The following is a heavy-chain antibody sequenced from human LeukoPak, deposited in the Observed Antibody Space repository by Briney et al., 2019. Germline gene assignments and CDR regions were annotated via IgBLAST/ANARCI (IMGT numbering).Heavy chain of an antibody. D-gene: IGHD3-10*01. CDR1: GFTFSSYA. V-gene: IGHV3-33*08. CDR2: IWYDGSNK. J-gene: IGHJ4*02. CDR3: ARIMVRGVSIDY. Sequence: GGSLRLSCAASGFTFSSYAMHWVRQAPGKGLEWMAVIWYDGSNKYYADSVKGRFTISRDNSKNTLYLQMNSLRAEDTAVYYCARIMVRGVSIDYWGQGTLVTVSS.